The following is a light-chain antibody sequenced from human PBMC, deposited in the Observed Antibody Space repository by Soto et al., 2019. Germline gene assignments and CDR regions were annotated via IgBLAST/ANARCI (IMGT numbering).Light chain of an antibody. Sequence: QSVLTPPPSVSGAPGQRVTISCTGSSSNIGAGYDVHWYQQLPGTARKLLIYGNSNRPSGVPDRFSGSKSGTSASLAITGLQAEDEADYYCQSYDSSLSGVVFGGGTKLTVL. V-gene: IGLV1-40*01. CDR1: SSNIGAGYD. CDR3: QSYDSSLSGVV. CDR2: GNS. J-gene: IGLJ2*01.